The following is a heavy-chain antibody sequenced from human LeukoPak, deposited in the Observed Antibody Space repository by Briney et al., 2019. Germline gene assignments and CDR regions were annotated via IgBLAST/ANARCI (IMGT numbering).Heavy chain of an antibody. CDR2: IYTSGST. D-gene: IGHD6-13*01. V-gene: IGHV4-61*02. CDR1: GGSISSGSYY. J-gene: IGHJ6*02. CDR3: AALGAYSVLPGRYYYGMDV. Sequence: SETLSLTCTVSGGSISSGSYYWSWIRQPAGKGLEWIGRIYTSGSTNYNPSLKSRVTISVDTSKNQFSLKLSSVTAADTAVYYCAALGAYSVLPGRYYYGMDVWGQGTTVTVSS.